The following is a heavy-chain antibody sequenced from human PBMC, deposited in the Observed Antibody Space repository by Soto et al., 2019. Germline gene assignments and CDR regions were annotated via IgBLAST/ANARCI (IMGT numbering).Heavy chain of an antibody. CDR2: IYYSGRN. Sequence: QLQLQESGPGLVKPSETLSLTCIVSGGSISSSGYYWGWIRQPPGKGLQWIGSIYYSGRNNYNPSLRSRVTIFVDTSKNQCSLKLSSVTAADTAVYFCARRYTSRDGDYFDYWGQGTLVTVSS. V-gene: IGHV4-39*01. J-gene: IGHJ4*02. CDR3: ARRYTSRDGDYFDY. D-gene: IGHD5-12*01. CDR1: GGSISSSGYY.